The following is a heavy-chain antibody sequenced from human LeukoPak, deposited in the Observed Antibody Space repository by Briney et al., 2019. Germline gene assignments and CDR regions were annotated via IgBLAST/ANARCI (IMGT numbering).Heavy chain of an antibody. Sequence: PGGSLTLSCAASGFTLSSYSMNWPRPPPGKGLEWVASISSSSTYIYYADSVKGRFTISRDNAKNSLYLQMSSLRADDTAVYYCATPSLGYCSGGSCRTSDYWGRGTLVTVSS. CDR1: GFTLSSYS. D-gene: IGHD2-15*01. CDR3: ATPSLGYCSGGSCRTSDY. J-gene: IGHJ4*02. V-gene: IGHV3-21*01. CDR2: ISSSSTYI.